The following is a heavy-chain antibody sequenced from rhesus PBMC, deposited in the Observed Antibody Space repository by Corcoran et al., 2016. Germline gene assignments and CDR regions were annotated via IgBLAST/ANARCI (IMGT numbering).Heavy chain of an antibody. J-gene: IGHJ5-1*01. D-gene: IGHD1-44*02. Sequence: QVQLQESGPGLVKPSETLSLTCAVSGGSISGYYWSWIRQPPGKGLEWIGRIYGMCGSTADNPPINSRVTISTDTSKNQFALKLSSVTAADTAVYYCARHGRYNRFDVWGPGVLVTVSS. CDR1: GGSISGYY. CDR2: IYGMCGST. CDR3: ARHGRYNRFDV. V-gene: IGHV4-160*01.